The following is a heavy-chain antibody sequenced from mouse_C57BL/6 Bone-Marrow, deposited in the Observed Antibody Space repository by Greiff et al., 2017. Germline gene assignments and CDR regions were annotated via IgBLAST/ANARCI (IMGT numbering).Heavy chain of an antibody. V-gene: IGHV1-59*01. CDR1: GYTFTSYW. CDR3: ARGYFAY. CDR2: IDPSDSYT. J-gene: IGHJ3*01. Sequence: VQLQQPGAELVRPGTSVQLSCKASGYTFTSYWMHWVKQRPGQGLEWIGVIDPSDSYTNYNQKFKGKATLTVDTSSSTAYMQLSSLTSEDSAVYYCARGYFAYWGQGTLVTVSA.